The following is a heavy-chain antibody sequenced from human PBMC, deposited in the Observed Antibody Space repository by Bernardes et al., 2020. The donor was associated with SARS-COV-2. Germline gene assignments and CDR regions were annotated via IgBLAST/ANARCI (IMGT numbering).Heavy chain of an antibody. Sequence: GSLRLSCAASGFTFSTYWMTWLRRAPGKGLECVANIKPDGSDKYYVDSVKGRFTISRDNANNAVYLQMNSLRAEDTAVYYCARDWWERYFDYWGQGTLVTVSS. D-gene: IGHD1-26*01. V-gene: IGHV3-7*01. CDR2: IKPDGSDK. CDR3: ARDWWERYFDY. CDR1: GFTFSTYW. J-gene: IGHJ4*02.